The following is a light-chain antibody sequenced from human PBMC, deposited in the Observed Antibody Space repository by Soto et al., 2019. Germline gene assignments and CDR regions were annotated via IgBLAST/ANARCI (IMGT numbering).Light chain of an antibody. CDR2: KVS. CDR1: QSISGW. CDR3: QQYSTFWT. J-gene: IGKJ1*01. Sequence: DIQMTQSASPLSASVGDRVTITCRASQSISGWLAWYQQQPGKDPKLLIYKVSSLEIGVPSRFSGGGSGTDFTPTINGLHPDDFATYYCQQYSTFWTFGQGTKVDIK. V-gene: IGKV1-5*03.